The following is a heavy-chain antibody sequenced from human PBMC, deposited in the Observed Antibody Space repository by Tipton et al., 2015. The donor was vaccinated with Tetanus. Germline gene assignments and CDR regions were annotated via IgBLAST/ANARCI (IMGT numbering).Heavy chain of an antibody. CDR2: IYYSGST. CDR3: ARGSGELSFARAGFDY. J-gene: IGHJ4*02. CDR1: GGSISSGGYY. V-gene: IGHV4-31*03. Sequence: TLSPTCTVSGGSISSGGYYWSWIRQHPGKGLEWIGYIYYSGSTYYNPSLKSRVTISVDTSKNQVSLKLSSVTAADTAVYYCARGSGELSFARAGFDYWGQGTLVTVSS. D-gene: IGHD3-16*02.